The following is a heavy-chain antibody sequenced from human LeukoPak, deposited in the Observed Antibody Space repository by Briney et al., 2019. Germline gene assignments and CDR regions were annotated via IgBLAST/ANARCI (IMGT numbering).Heavy chain of an antibody. D-gene: IGHD6-13*01. Sequence: GGSLRLSCAASGFTFSSYAMSWVRQAPGKGLEWVSLISGSGGSTYYADSVKGRFTISRDNSENTLYLQMNSLRAEDTAVYYCAKGGYSSPFDPWGQGTLVTVSS. J-gene: IGHJ5*02. CDR2: ISGSGGST. CDR3: AKGGYSSPFDP. V-gene: IGHV3-23*01. CDR1: GFTFSSYA.